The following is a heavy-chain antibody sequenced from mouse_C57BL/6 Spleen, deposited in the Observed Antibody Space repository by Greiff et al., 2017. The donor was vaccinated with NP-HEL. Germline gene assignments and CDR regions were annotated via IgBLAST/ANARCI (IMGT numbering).Heavy chain of an antibody. CDR3: ARSLANWYYFDY. CDR2: IWRGGST. V-gene: IGHV2-5*01. D-gene: IGHD4-1*01. CDR1: GFSLTSYG. Sequence: QVQLKQSGPGLVQPSQSLSITCTVSGFSLTSYGVHWVRQSPGKGLEWLGVIWRGGSTDYIAAFMSRLSITKDKSKSQVFFKMNSLQADDTAIYYVARSLANWYYFDYWGQGTTLTVSS. J-gene: IGHJ2*01.